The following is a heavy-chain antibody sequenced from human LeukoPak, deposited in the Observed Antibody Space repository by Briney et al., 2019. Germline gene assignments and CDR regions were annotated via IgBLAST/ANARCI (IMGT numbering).Heavy chain of an antibody. D-gene: IGHD1-26*01. CDR3: ASSRSYRFDY. Sequence: GGSLRLSCAASGFTFSSYSMNWVRQAPGRGLEWVSHITASGTAMFYADSVKGRFTISRDNAKNSLYLQMNSLRDEDTAVYYCASSRSYRFDYWGQGTLVTVSS. V-gene: IGHV3-48*02. CDR1: GFTFSSYS. CDR2: ITASGTAM. J-gene: IGHJ4*02.